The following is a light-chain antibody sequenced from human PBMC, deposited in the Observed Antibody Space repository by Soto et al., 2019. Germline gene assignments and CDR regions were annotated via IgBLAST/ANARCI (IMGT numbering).Light chain of an antibody. V-gene: IGKV3-15*01. CDR1: QSVSSN. J-gene: IGKJ1*01. CDR2: GAS. CDR3: QHYGRAPWT. Sequence: ERVMTQSPATLSVSPGERATLSCRASQSVSSNLAWYQQKPGQAPRLLIYGASTRATGVPARFSGSGSGTEFTLTISRLEPEDFAVYYCQHYGRAPWTFGQGTKVDIK.